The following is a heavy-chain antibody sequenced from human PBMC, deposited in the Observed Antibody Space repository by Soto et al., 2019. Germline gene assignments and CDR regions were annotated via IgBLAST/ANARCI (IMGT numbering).Heavy chain of an antibody. CDR3: ARVPGLLWCGELLRGNYYYYYYLGG. J-gene: IGHJ6*03. V-gene: IGHV1-18*01. CDR2: ISAYNGNT. Sequence: GASVKVSCKASGYTFTSYGISWVRQAPGQGLEWMGWISAYNGNTNYAQKLQGRVTMTTDTSTSTAYMELRSLRSDDTAVYYCARVPGLLWCGELLRGNYYYYYYLGGWGKGTTVSV. D-gene: IGHD3-10*01. CDR1: GYTFTSYG.